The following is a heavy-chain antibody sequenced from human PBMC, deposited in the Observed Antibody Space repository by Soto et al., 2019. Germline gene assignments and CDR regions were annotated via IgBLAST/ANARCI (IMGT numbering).Heavy chain of an antibody. Sequence: EVQLVESGGGLVQPGGSLRLSCAASGFTFSSYEMNWVRQAPGKGLEWVSYISSSGSTIYYADSVKGRFTISRDNAKNSLYRQMNSLRAEDTAVYYCASDGGYPLRLAFDIWGQGTMVTVSS. CDR2: ISSSGSTI. CDR1: GFTFSSYE. D-gene: IGHD1-26*01. CDR3: ASDGGYPLRLAFDI. V-gene: IGHV3-48*03. J-gene: IGHJ3*02.